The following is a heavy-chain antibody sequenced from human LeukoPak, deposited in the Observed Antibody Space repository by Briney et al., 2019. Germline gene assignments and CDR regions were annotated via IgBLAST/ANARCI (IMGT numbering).Heavy chain of an antibody. CDR2: VYYTGST. J-gene: IGHJ5*02. CDR1: GGSISSSSYY. V-gene: IGHV4-39*07. D-gene: IGHD1-26*01. Sequence: SETLSLTCTVSGGSISSSSYYWGWTRQPPGKGLEWIGSVYYTGSTYYNPSLKSRVTISLDMSRIQFSLKLTSVTAADTAVYYCARDGGGRSYSRNWFDPWGQGTLVTVSS. CDR3: ARDGGGRSYSRNWFDP.